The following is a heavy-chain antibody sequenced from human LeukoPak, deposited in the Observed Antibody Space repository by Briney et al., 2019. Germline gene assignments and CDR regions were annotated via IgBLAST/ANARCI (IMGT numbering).Heavy chain of an antibody. Sequence: SETLSLTCTVSGGSITTYYWSWIRQPPGKGLEWIGFIFYSGSTNYSPSLKSRVTISLNTSKTQFSLKLSSVTAADTAVYYCARGTFWSGYYHDYWGQGTLATVSS. D-gene: IGHD3-3*01. CDR2: IFYSGST. V-gene: IGHV4-59*01. CDR3: ARGTFWSGYYHDY. CDR1: GGSITTYY. J-gene: IGHJ4*02.